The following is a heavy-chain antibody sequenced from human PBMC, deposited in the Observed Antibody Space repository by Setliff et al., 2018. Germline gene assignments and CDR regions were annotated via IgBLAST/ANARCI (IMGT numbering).Heavy chain of an antibody. CDR1: DFSINSGYY. J-gene: IGHJ4*02. D-gene: IGHD3-3*01. CDR3: ASWYYDFWSGYYIPGYFDY. V-gene: IGHV4-38-2*01. Sequence: SETLSLTCSVSDFSINSGYYWGWIRQSPGEGLEWIGSIYRNGNTYYNPSLKSRVTISVDTSKNQLSLKLNSVTAADTAVYYCASWYYDFWSGYYIPGYFDYWGQGTLVTVS. CDR2: IYRNGNT.